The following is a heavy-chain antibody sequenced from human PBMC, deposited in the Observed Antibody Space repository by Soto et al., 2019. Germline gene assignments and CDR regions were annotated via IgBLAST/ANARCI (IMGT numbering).Heavy chain of an antibody. V-gene: IGHV4-34*01. CDR2: INRSGST. CDR1: GGSFSPYS. D-gene: IGHD3-16*01. J-gene: IGHJ4*02. Sequence: QVQLQQWGAGLLKPSETLSLTCDVYGGSFSPYSWTWIRQSPGKGLEWIGEINRSGSTNYNPSLESRVTISLDTSKKPFSLKLNSVTAADTAVYYCSQGAYLAYWGQGTLVTVSS. CDR3: SQGAYLAY.